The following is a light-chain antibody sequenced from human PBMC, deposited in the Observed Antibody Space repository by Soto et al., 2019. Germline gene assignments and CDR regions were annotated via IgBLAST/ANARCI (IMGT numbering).Light chain of an antibody. CDR2: AAS. CDR3: QQSYNTPRT. V-gene: IGKV1-39*01. J-gene: IGKJ1*01. Sequence: DIQMTQSPSSMSASVGDRVTITCRASQSISTYLNWYQQKPGKAPKLLMYAASTLQSGVPSRFSGSGSGTDFRLTNTSLQHEDIATYYCQQSYNTPRTFGQGTNVDFK. CDR1: QSISTY.